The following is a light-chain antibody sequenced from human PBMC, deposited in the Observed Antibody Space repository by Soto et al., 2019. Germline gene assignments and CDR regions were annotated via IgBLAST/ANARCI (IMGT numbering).Light chain of an antibody. J-gene: IGLJ2*01. V-gene: IGLV2-23*01. CDR3: CSYARSSTSVV. CDR2: EGS. CDR1: SSDVGSYNL. Sequence: QSVLTQPASVSGSPGQSITISCTGTSSDVGSYNLVSWYQQHPGKAPKLMIYEGSKRPSGVSNRFSGSKSGNTASLTISGLQPDDEADYYCCSYARSSTSVVFGGGTKLTVL.